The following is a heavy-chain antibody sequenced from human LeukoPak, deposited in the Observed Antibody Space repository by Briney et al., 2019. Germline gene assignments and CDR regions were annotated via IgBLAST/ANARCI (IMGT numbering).Heavy chain of an antibody. Sequence: PSETLSLTCTVSGGSISSGSYYWSWIRQPAGKGLEWIGRIYTSGSTNYNPSLKSRVTISVDTSKNQFSLKLSSVTAADTAVYYCARDQGPDYDFWSGYYTDRPYYYYMDVWGKGTTVTVSS. J-gene: IGHJ6*03. V-gene: IGHV4-61*02. D-gene: IGHD3-3*01. CDR1: GGSISSGSYY. CDR2: IYTSGST. CDR3: ARDQGPDYDFWSGYYTDRPYYYYMDV.